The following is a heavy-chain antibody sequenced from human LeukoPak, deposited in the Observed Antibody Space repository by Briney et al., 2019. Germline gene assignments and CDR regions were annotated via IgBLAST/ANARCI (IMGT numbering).Heavy chain of an antibody. CDR1: GGSISSYY. V-gene: IGHV4-59*01. CDR2: IYYSGST. J-gene: IGHJ6*03. CDR3: ARVAYSTPGYYYMDV. D-gene: IGHD4-11*01. Sequence: SETLSLTCTVSGGSISSYYWSWIRQPPGKGLEWIGYIYYSGSTNYNPSLKSRVTISVDTSKNQFSLKLSFVTTADTALYYCARVAYSTPGYYYMDVWGKGTTVTV.